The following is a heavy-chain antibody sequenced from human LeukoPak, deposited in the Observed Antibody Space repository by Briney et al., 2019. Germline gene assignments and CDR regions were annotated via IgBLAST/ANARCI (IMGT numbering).Heavy chain of an antibody. CDR3: ARGVIPSSYYDFWSGYYYYMDV. CDR2: IIPIFGTA. D-gene: IGHD3-3*01. Sequence: SVKVSCKASRGTFSSYAISWVRQAPGQGLEWMGGIIPIFGTANYAQKFQGRVTITTDESTSTAYMELSSLRSEDTAVYYCARGVIPSSYYDFWSGYYYYMDVWGKGTTVTVSS. CDR1: RGTFSSYA. V-gene: IGHV1-69*05. J-gene: IGHJ6*03.